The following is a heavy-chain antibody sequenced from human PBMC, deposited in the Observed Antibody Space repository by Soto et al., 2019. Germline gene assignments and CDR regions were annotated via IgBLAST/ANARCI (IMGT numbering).Heavy chain of an antibody. V-gene: IGHV3-48*03. CDR3: ARDPGQDLYYRFMDV. CDR1: GFFFGDAA. CDR2: ISSSGSTI. Sequence: PGGSLRLSCAASGFFFGDAAMSWVRQAPGKGLEWISYISSSGSTIYYADSVKGRFTISRDNAKNSLYLQMNSLRAEDTAVYYCARDPGQDLYYRFMDVWGQGTTVTVSS. J-gene: IGHJ6*02. D-gene: IGHD3-10*01.